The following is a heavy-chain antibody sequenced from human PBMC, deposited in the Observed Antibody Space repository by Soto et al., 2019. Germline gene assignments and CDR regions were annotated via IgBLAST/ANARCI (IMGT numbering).Heavy chain of an antibody. J-gene: IGHJ4*02. CDR1: GYTFTSYG. D-gene: IGHD3-22*01. CDR2: ISAYNGNT. Sequence: ASVKVSCKASGYTFTSYGISWVRQAPGQGLEWMGWISAYNGNTNYAQKLQGRVTMTTDTSTNTAYMELRSLISEDTAVYYCARPKDYDDCLELWGQGTLVTVSS. V-gene: IGHV1-18*01. CDR3: ARPKDYDDCLEL.